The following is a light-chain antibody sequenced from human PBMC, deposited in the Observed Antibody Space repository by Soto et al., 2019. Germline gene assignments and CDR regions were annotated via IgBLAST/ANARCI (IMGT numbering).Light chain of an antibody. CDR3: QQYNSYSFT. J-gene: IGKJ1*01. CDR1: QRISSW. V-gene: IGKV1-5*01. CDR2: DAS. Sequence: DTQMTQSPSTLSAFVGDRVTMTCRASQRISSWLAWYQQKPGKAPKLLIYDASSLESGVPSRFSGSGSGTEFTLTISSLQPDDFATYYCQQYNSYSFTFGQGTKVDIK.